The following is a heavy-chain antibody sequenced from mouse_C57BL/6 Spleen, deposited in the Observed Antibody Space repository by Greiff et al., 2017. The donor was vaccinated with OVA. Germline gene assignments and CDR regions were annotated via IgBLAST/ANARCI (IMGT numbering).Heavy chain of an antibody. CDR1: GYTFTSYW. CDR3: ARYYDYDAWFAY. CDR2: IDPSDSYT. Sequence: VQLQQPGAELVMPGASVKLSCKASGYTFTSYWMHWVKQRPGQGLEWIGEIDPSDSYTNYNQKFKGKSTLTVDKSSSTAYMQLSSLTSEDSAVYYCARYYDYDAWFAYWGQGTLVTVSA. J-gene: IGHJ3*01. V-gene: IGHV1-69*01. D-gene: IGHD2-4*01.